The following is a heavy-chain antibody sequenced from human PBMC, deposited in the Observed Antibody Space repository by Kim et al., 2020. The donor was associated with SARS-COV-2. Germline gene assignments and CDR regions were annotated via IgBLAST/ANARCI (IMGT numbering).Heavy chain of an antibody. CDR2: NT. Sequence: NTRYSQRFQARVSMTRDTSATTAYLELSGLRSEDTAVYYCAREAVAGSFDYWGQGTLVTVSS. D-gene: IGHD6-19*01. CDR3: AREAVAGSFDY. V-gene: IGHV1-3*01. J-gene: IGHJ4*02.